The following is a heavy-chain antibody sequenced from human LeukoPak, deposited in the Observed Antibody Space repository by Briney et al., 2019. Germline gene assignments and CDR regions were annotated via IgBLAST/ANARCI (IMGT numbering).Heavy chain of an antibody. Sequence: GGSLRLSCAASGFTVSSNYMSWVRQAPGKGLEWVSVIYSGGSTYYADSVKGRFTISRDNSKNTLYLQMNSLRAEDTAVYYCASNVLLWFGELNPPDYWGQGTLVTVSS. CDR3: ASNVLLWFGELNPPDY. CDR2: IYSGGST. V-gene: IGHV3-66*01. J-gene: IGHJ4*02. CDR1: GFTVSSNY. D-gene: IGHD3-10*01.